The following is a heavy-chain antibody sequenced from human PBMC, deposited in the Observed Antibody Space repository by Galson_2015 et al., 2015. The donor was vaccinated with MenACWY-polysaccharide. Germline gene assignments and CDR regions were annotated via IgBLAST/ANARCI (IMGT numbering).Heavy chain of an antibody. V-gene: IGHV4-39*01. CDR2: FSYGGMA. CDR1: SDSISSSGYY. Sequence: ETLSLTCTVSSDSISSSGYYWGWIRQPPGKGLDWIGSFSYGGMAYYNPTLKSRVAIFVDTSRNQFSLKLSSVTAADTAVYYCARHPGVDFWSGYSIGYDDAFDIWGQGTMVTVSS. D-gene: IGHD3-3*01. CDR3: ARHPGVDFWSGYSIGYDDAFDI. J-gene: IGHJ3*02.